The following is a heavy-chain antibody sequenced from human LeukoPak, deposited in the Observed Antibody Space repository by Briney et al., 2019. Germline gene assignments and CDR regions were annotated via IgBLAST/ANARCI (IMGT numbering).Heavy chain of an antibody. Sequence: GASVKVSCKASGFTFDTYGFCWVRQAPGHGLQWMGWISANTGKTDYAQKFQGRVTMTTDTSTRTAYMELRTLRPDDTAVYYCAKVAGDRMDYWGQGTLLTVSS. CDR2: ISANTGKT. J-gene: IGHJ4*02. CDR3: AKVAGDRMDY. V-gene: IGHV1-18*01. CDR1: GFTFDTYG. D-gene: IGHD6-13*01.